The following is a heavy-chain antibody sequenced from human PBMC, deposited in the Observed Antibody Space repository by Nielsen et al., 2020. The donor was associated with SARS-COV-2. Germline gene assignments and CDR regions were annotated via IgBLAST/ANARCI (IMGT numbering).Heavy chain of an antibody. D-gene: IGHD5-12*01. V-gene: IGHV3-21*01. Sequence: GESLKISCAASGFTFSSYSMNWVRQAPGKGLEWVSSISSSSSYIYYADSVKGRFTISRDNAKNSLYLQMNSLRAEDTAVYYCARAGVDIVATITSYYYYGMDVWGQGTTVTVSS. CDR3: ARAGVDIVATITSYYYYGMDV. CDR2: ISSSSSYI. J-gene: IGHJ6*02. CDR1: GFTFSSYS.